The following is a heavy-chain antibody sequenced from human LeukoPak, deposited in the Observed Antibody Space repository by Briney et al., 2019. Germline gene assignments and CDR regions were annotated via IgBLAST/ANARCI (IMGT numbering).Heavy chain of an antibody. D-gene: IGHD3-22*01. Sequence: PSETLSLTCTVSGGSISSYYWSWIRQPAGKGLEWIGRIYTSGSTNYNPSLKSRVTMSVDTSKSQFSLKVSSVTAADTAVYYCARALLDYYDSSGYYRYYYYYMDVWGKGTTVTVSS. CDR1: GGSISSYY. CDR3: ARALLDYYDSSGYYRYYYYYMDV. V-gene: IGHV4-4*07. J-gene: IGHJ6*03. CDR2: IYTSGST.